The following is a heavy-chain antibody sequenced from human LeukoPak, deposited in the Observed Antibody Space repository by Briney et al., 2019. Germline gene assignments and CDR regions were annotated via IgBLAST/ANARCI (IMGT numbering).Heavy chain of an antibody. CDR3: ARGQWIQLWFPIGY. CDR2: IIPIFGTA. D-gene: IGHD5-18*01. Sequence: PVKVSCKASGGTFSSYAISWVRQAPGQGLEWMGGIIPIFGTANYAQKFQGRVTITADESTSTAYMELSSLRSEDTAVYYCARGQWIQLWFPIGYWGQGTLVTVSS. J-gene: IGHJ4*02. CDR1: GGTFSSYA. V-gene: IGHV1-69*13.